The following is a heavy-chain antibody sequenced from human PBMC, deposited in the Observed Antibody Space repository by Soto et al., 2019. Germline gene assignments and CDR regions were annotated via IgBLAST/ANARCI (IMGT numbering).Heavy chain of an antibody. CDR2: ISGSGGST. D-gene: IGHD6-13*01. J-gene: IGHJ4*02. Sequence: GGSLRLSCAASGFTFSSYAMSWVRQAPGKGLEWVSAISGSGGSTYYADSVKGRFTISRDNSRNTLFLQLNSLRDEDTAVYYCAKEYGSTWIDHWGQGTPVTVSS. V-gene: IGHV3-23*01. CDR1: GFTFSSYA. CDR3: AKEYGSTWIDH.